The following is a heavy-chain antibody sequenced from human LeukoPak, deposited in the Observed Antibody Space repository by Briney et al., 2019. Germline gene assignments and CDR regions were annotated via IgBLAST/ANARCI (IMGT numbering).Heavy chain of an antibody. D-gene: IGHD5-24*01. CDR2: ISWDGGST. Sequence: GGSLRLSCAASGFTFDDYTMHWVRQAPGKGLEWVSLISWDGGSTYYADSVKGRFTISRDNSKNSLYLQMNSLRTEDTALYYCAKDKGGRWLQLAYYFDYWGQGTLVTVSS. CDR3: AKDKGGRWLQLAYYFDY. J-gene: IGHJ4*02. CDR1: GFTFDDYT. V-gene: IGHV3-43*01.